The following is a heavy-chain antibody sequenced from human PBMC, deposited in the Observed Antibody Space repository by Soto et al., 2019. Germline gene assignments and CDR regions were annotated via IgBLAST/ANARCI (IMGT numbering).Heavy chain of an antibody. CDR3: ARVGSSRLLSDYYYGMDV. CDR2: TRNKANSYTT. D-gene: IGHD6-13*01. Sequence: LRLSCAASGFTSSDHYMDWVRQAPGKGLEWVGRTRNKANSYTTEYAASVKGRFTISRDDSKNSLYLQMNSLKTEDTAVYYCARVGSSRLLSDYYYGMDVWGQGTTVTVSS. V-gene: IGHV3-72*01. J-gene: IGHJ6*02. CDR1: GFTSSDHY.